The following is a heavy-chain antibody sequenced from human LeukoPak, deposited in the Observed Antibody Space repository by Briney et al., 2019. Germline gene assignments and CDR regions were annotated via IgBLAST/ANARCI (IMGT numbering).Heavy chain of an antibody. CDR1: GFTFSSYW. CDR2: INSDGSST. CDR3: ARRIAAAAAPYYFDY. Sequence: GGSLRLSCAASGFTFSSYWMHWVGQAPGKGLLWFSRINSDGSSTSYADSVKGRFTISRDNAKNTLYLQMNSLRAEDTAVYYCARRIAAAAAPYYFDYRGQGTLVTVSS. J-gene: IGHJ4*02. D-gene: IGHD6-13*01. V-gene: IGHV3-74*01.